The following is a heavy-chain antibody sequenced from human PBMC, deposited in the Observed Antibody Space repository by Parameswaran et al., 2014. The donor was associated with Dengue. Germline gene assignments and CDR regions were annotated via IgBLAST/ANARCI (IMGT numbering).Heavy chain of an antibody. CDR2: ISSSSSFI. Sequence: AGGSLRLSCAASGFTFSTYSLNWVRQAPGKGLEWVSSISSSSSFIYYADSVKGRFTISRDNAKNSLYLQMNSLRAEDTAVYYCARVTDYGEPNEDWDYWGQGTLVTVSS. CDR1: GFTFSTYS. V-gene: IGHV3-21*01. D-gene: IGHD4-17*01. CDR3: ARVTDYGEPNEDWDY. J-gene: IGHJ4*02.